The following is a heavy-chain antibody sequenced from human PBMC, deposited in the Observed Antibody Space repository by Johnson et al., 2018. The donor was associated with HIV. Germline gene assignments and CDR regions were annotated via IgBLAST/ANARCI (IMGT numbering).Heavy chain of an antibody. D-gene: IGHD3-3*01. Sequence: VQLVESGGGVVQSGRSLRLSCAASGFAFSRFAMHWVRQVPDKGLEWVAVISYDGHNEYYADSVEGRFTVSRDNTKNTLYLQMNSLRADDTAIYYCALTESRFLEWLFRAFDIWGQGTMVTVSS. CDR3: ALTESRFLEWLFRAFDI. CDR1: GFAFSRFA. V-gene: IGHV3-30*04. CDR2: ISYDGHNE. J-gene: IGHJ3*02.